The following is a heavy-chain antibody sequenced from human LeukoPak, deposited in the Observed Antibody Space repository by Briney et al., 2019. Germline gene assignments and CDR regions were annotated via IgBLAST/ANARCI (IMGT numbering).Heavy chain of an antibody. CDR2: IYYTGST. Sequence: SETLSLTCTVSGGSINNYYWSWVRQPPGAGLEWLAYIYYTGSTNYNPSLKTRLTISVDTSKNQFSLRLNSVTAADTAVYYCARHLPTRLRYAFDIWGQGTMVTVSS. CDR3: ARHLPTRLRYAFDI. D-gene: IGHD4-17*01. CDR1: GGSINNYY. J-gene: IGHJ3*02. V-gene: IGHV4-59*08.